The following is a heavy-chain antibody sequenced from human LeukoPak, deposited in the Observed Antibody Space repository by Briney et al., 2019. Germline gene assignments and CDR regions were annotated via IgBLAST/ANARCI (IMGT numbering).Heavy chain of an antibody. CDR1: GFTFSSYA. CDR3: AKVGESYYDGSGYPGYFDY. V-gene: IGHV3-23*01. CDR2: ISGSGGST. D-gene: IGHD3-22*01. J-gene: IGHJ4*02. Sequence: GGSLRLSCAASGFTFSSYAISWVRQAPGKGLEWVSAISGSGGSTYYADSVKGRFTISRDNSKNTLYLQMNSLRAEDTAVYYCAKVGESYYDGSGYPGYFDYWGQGTLVTVSS.